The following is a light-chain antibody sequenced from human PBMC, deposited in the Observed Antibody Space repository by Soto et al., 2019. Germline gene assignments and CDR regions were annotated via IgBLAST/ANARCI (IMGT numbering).Light chain of an antibody. Sequence: DIQMTQCPSTLPASVGARVSITCRASQSISSWLAWYQQKPGKAPKLLIYDASSLESGVPSRFSGSGSGTEFTLTISSLQPDDFATYYCQQYNSYPWTFGQGTKVDI. CDR2: DAS. J-gene: IGKJ1*01. CDR1: QSISSW. CDR3: QQYNSYPWT. V-gene: IGKV1-5*01.